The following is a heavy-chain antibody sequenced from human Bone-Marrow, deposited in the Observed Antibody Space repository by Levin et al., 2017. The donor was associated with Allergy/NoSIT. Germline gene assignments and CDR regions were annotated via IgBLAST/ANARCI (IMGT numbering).Heavy chain of an antibody. Sequence: GESLKISCATSGFTFRSYEMHWVRQAPGKGLEWVSSITPSGNTDYYADSVRGRFTVSRDNAGNSLYLEMNSLRAEDTAVYFCAAWFGADFFDFWGQGTLVTVSS. J-gene: IGHJ4*02. CDR3: AAWFGADFFDF. CDR2: ITPSGNTD. V-gene: IGHV3-48*03. CDR1: GFTFRSYE. D-gene: IGHD3-10*01.